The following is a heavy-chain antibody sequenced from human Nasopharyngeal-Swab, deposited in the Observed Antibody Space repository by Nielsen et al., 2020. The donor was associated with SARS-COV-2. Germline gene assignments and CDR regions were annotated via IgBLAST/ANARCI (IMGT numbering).Heavy chain of an antibody. V-gene: IGHV3-74*01. CDR2: INADGSRT. J-gene: IGHJ4*02. D-gene: IGHD3-10*01. CDR1: GFTSSSHW. CDR3: TRGTLAGPGIDY. Sequence: GGSLRPSCAASGFTSSSHWMHWVRQAPGKGLGWVPRINADGSRTFYADSVEGRFTISRDDAKNTLYLQMNSLRGEDTAVYFCTRGTLAGPGIDYWGQGALVTVSS.